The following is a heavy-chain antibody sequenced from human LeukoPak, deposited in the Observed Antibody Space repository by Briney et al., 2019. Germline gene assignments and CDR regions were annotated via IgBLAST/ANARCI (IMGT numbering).Heavy chain of an antibody. Sequence: SETLSLTCTVSGGSISTISSSTYYWGSIRQAPGKGLEWIGSLFYGENSHYNPSLKSRATLSVDTSNNQFSLKLTSVAAADAAVYFCARQLPTAAADTRGYFDYWGQGTVVTVSS. J-gene: IGHJ4*02. V-gene: IGHV4-39*01. CDR2: LFYGENS. CDR3: ARQLPTAAADTRGYFDY. D-gene: IGHD6-25*01. CDR1: GGSISTISSSTYY.